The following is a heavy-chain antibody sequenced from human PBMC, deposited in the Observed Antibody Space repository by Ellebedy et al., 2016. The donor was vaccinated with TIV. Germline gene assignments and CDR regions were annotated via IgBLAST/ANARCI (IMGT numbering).Heavy chain of an antibody. CDR2: ISGAVDNT. Sequence: PGGSLRLSCAASGFTFSTNTMSWVRQAPGKGLEWVSAISGAVDNTYYAGSVRGRFTISRDNYKNPLSLHMNSLKAEDTAIYYCSKEDLNTRNVTVDFWGQGTLVTVSS. CDR3: SKEDLNTRNVTVDF. D-gene: IGHD4-17*01. J-gene: IGHJ4*02. CDR1: GFTFSTNT. V-gene: IGHV3-23*01.